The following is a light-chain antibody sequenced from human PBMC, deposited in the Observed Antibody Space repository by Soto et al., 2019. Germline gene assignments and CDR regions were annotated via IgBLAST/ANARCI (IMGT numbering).Light chain of an antibody. Sequence: IQMTQSPSSVSASVGDSVTITCRASQLISSWLAWYQVKPGKAPKLLIYGASNRESGVPSRFSGSESGTLFTLTINSLKPEEFATYYCQQASSFPLTFGGGTEVEV. J-gene: IGKJ4*01. CDR1: QLISSW. CDR3: QQASSFPLT. V-gene: IGKV1-12*01. CDR2: GAS.